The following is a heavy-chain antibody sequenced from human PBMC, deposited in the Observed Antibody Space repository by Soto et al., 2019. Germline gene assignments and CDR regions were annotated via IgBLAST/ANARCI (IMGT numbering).Heavy chain of an antibody. CDR1: GGSTSSYY. J-gene: IGHJ4*02. CDR2: IYYSGST. D-gene: IGHD3-9*01. V-gene: IGHV4-59*01. CDR3: ARDSVIWTV. Sequence: SETLSLTCTVSGGSTSSYYWSWIRQPPGKGLEWIGYIYYSGSTNYNPSLKSRVTISVDTSKNQFSLKLSSVTAADTAVYYCARDSVIWTVWGQGTLVTVSS.